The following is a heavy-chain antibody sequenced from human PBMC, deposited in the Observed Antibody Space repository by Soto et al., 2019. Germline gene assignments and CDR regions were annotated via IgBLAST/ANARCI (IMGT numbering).Heavy chain of an antibody. J-gene: IGHJ6*02. CDR1: GGSISSSSYY. CDR3: ARHFGGSSTSFTPFPEYYYYGMDV. Sequence: PSETLSLTCTVSGGSISSSSYYWGWIRQPPGKGLEWIGSIYYSGSTYYNPSLKSRVTISVDTSKNQFSLKLSSVTAADTAVYYCARHFGGSSTSFTPFPEYYYYGMDVWGQGTTVTVSS. CDR2: IYYSGST. V-gene: IGHV4-39*01. D-gene: IGHD2-2*01.